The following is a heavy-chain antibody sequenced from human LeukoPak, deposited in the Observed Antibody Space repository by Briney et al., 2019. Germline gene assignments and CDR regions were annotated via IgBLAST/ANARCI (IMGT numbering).Heavy chain of an antibody. D-gene: IGHD2-15*01. CDR3: ARGARISIRLTPSDDAFDI. CDR1: GYRFTTYG. CDR2: SSPYNGNT. Sequence: GSSVKVSCKASGYRFTTYGLSWVRQAPGQGLEWMGWSSPYNGNTNNAQRLQGRITMTTDTSTTSAYMELRSLRSDDAAVYFWARGARISIRLTPSDDAFDIWGQGTMVTVSS. J-gene: IGHJ3*02. V-gene: IGHV1-18*01.